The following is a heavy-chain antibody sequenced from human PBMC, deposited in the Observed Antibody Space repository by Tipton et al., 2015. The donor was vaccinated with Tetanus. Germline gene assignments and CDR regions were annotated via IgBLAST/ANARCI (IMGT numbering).Heavy chain of an antibody. D-gene: IGHD5-24*01. J-gene: IGHJ3*01. CDR1: GFTFKNHG. V-gene: IGHV3-33*01. CDR3: ARRTNSGHVYNPLDL. Sequence: SLRLSCEASGFTFKNHGMHWVRQAPGKGLERVALIWYDGSNPSYAHSVWGRFTISRDNSKSTLFLQMNSLRAEDTAVYFCARRTNSGHVYNPLDLWGQGTMVTVSS. CDR2: IWYDGSNP.